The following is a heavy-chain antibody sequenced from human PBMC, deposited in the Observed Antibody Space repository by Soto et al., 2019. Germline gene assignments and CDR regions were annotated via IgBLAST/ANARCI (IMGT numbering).Heavy chain of an antibody. V-gene: IGHV4-31*03. J-gene: IGHJ6*02. CDR3: ARLRVVPAAIHYYYYGMDV. CDR1: GGTIRSGGYY. D-gene: IGHD2-2*01. Sequence: PSETLSLTCTVSGGTIRSGGYYWSWIRQHPGKGLEWIGYIYYSGSTYYNPSLKSRVTISVDTSKNQFSLKLSSVTAADTAVYYCARLRVVPAAIHYYYYGMDVWGQGTTVTVSS. CDR2: IYYSGST.